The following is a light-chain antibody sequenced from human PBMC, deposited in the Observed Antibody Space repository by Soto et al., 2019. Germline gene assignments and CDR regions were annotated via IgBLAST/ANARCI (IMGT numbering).Light chain of an antibody. Sequence: EIVMTQSPATLSVSPGERATLSCRASQSVSSNLAWYQQKPGQAPRLLIYGASTRATGIPARFIGSGSGTEFTLTISGLQSADFAVYYCQQYNNWPWTFGQGTKVEVK. J-gene: IGKJ1*01. CDR1: QSVSSN. V-gene: IGKV3-15*01. CDR3: QQYNNWPWT. CDR2: GAS.